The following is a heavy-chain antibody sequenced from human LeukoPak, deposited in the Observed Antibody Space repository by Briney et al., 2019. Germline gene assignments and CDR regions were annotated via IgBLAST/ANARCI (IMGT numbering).Heavy chain of an antibody. CDR3: ARGSSTSCLDAFDI. CDR2: IRSDGSNQ. J-gene: IGHJ3*02. Sequence: GGSLRLSCAASGFSFSNYGMHWVRQAPGEGLEWVAFIRSDGSNQYYADSVKGRFTISRDNSKNTLYLQMNSLRAEDTAVYYCARGSSTSCLDAFDIWGQGTMVTVSS. D-gene: IGHD2-2*01. CDR1: GFSFSNYG. V-gene: IGHV3-30*02.